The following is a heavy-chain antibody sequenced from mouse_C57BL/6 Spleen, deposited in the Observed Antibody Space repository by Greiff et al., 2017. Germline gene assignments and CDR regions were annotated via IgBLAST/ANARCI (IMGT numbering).Heavy chain of an antibody. CDR1: GYTFTSYW. CDR2: IYPSDSET. CDR3: AGGNYGGFAY. Sequence: QVQLQQPGAELVRPGSSVKLSCKASGYTFTSYWMDWVKQRPGQGLEWIGNIYPSDSETHYNQKFKDKATLTVDKSSSTAYMQLSSLTSEDSAVYYWAGGNYGGFAYWGQGTLVTVSA. J-gene: IGHJ3*01. D-gene: IGHD1-1*02. V-gene: IGHV1-61*01.